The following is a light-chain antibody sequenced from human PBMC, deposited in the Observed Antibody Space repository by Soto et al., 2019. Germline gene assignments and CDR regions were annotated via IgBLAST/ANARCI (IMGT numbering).Light chain of an antibody. CDR2: QHN. Sequence: SYELTQPPSVSVSPGQTASITCSGDKLGDKNTCWYQQKSGQSPVLDIYQHNKRPSGIPERFSGSSSGDTATLTISGTQAMDEADYYCQAWDNRVFGGGTKLTVL. V-gene: IGLV3-1*01. CDR1: KLGDKN. CDR3: QAWDNRV. J-gene: IGLJ2*01.